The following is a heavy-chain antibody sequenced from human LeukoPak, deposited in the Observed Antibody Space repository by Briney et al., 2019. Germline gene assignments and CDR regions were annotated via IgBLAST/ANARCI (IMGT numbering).Heavy chain of an antibody. CDR1: GFSLSTSGMC. Sequence: VSGPALVKPTQTLTLTCTLSGFSLSTSGMCVSWIRQPPGKALEWLARIDWDDDKYYSTSLKTRLTISKDTSKNQVVLTMTNMDPVDTATYYCARTSMVRGVIIVDYWGQGTLVTVSS. V-gene: IGHV2-70*11. D-gene: IGHD3-10*01. J-gene: IGHJ4*02. CDR2: IDWDDDK. CDR3: ARTSMVRGVIIVDY.